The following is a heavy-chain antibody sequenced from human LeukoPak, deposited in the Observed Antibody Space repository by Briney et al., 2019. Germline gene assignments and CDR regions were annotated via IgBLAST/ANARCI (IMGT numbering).Heavy chain of an antibody. D-gene: IGHD6-19*01. CDR1: GITFSRYW. CDR3: AGVAEGWFDP. J-gene: IGHJ5*02. CDR2: INQDGIRE. V-gene: IGHV3-7*01. Sequence: GGSLRLSCTVSGITFSRYWMSWVRQAPGKGLEWVANINQDGIRENYVDSVKGRFSISRDNAKNSLFLQMHSLRAEDTAVYYCAGVAEGWFDPWGQGTLVTVSS.